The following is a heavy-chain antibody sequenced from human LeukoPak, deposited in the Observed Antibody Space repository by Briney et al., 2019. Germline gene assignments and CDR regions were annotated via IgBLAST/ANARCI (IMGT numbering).Heavy chain of an antibody. CDR3: AKASAMIVVVSKHFDY. J-gene: IGHJ4*02. CDR1: GFTFSSYA. Sequence: GGSLRLSCAASGFTFSSYAMSWVRHAPRQGLEWVSAVSGSGGGTYYADSAKGRFTISRDNSKNTLYLQMNSLRAEDTAVYYCAKASAMIVVVSKHFDYWGQGTLVTVSS. CDR2: VSGSGGGT. D-gene: IGHD3-22*01. V-gene: IGHV3-23*01.